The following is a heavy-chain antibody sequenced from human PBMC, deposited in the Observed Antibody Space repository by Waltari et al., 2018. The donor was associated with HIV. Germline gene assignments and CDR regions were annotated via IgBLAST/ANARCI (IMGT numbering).Heavy chain of an antibody. CDR2: IDPNSGDT. D-gene: IGHD3-22*01. CDR3: ARTYYYDSSGYYAP. J-gene: IGHJ5*02. V-gene: IGHV1-2*02. CDR1: GYTFIGYY. Sequence: QVQLVQSGAEVKKPGASVKVSCKASGYTFIGYYIYWVRQAPGRGLEWRGWIDPNSGDTNYAQKFQGRVTMTRDTSISTAYMELSRLRPDDTAVYYCARTYYYDSSGYYAPWGQGTLVTVSS.